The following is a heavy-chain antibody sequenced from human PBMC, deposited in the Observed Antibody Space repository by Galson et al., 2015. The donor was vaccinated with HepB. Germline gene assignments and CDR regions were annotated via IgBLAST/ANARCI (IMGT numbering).Heavy chain of an antibody. D-gene: IGHD6-6*01. J-gene: IGHJ5*02. CDR2: IKQDGSEK. Sequence: SLRLSCAASGFTFSSYWMSWVRQAPGKGLEWVANIKQDGSEKYYVDSVKGRFTISRDNAKNSLYLQMNSLRAEDTAVYYCARDLGIAARPSWFDPWFQGTLVTVSS. CDR3: ARDLGIAARPSWFDP. V-gene: IGHV3-7*03. CDR1: GFTFSSYW.